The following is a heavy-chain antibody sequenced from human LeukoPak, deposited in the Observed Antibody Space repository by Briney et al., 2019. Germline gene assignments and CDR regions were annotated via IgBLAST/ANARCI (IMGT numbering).Heavy chain of an antibody. CDR2: IYYSGST. D-gene: IGHD2-8*01. V-gene: IGHV4-39*01. CDR3: ASPLGYCTNGVCYVY. CDR1: GGSISSSSYY. Sequence: SETLSLTCTVSGGSISSSSYYWGWIRQPPGKGLEWIGSIYYSGSTYYNPSLKSRVTISVDTSKNQFSLKLSFVTAADTAVYYCASPLGYCTNGVCYVYWGQGTLVTVSS. J-gene: IGHJ4*02.